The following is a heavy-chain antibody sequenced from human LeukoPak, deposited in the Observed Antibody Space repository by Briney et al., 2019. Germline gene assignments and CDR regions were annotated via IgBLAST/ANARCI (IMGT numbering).Heavy chain of an antibody. V-gene: IGHV3-48*04. CDR2: ISSSSSTI. CDR3: ARVGYSVDY. D-gene: IGHD2-21*01. J-gene: IGHJ4*02. Sequence: GGSLRLSCAASGFTFSSYSMNWVRQAPGKGLEWVSYISSSSSTIYYADSVKGRFTISRDNAKNSLYLQMNSLRAEDTAVYYCARVGYSVDYWGQGTLVTVSS. CDR1: GFTFSSYS.